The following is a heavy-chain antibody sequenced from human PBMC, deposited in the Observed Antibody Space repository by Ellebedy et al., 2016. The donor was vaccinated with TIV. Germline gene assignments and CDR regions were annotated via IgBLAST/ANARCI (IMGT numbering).Heavy chain of an antibody. V-gene: IGHV1-18*04. D-gene: IGHD2-2*01. CDR1: GYPFPNYG. J-gene: IGHJ4*02. Sequence: AASVKVSCKASGYPFPNYGVSWVRQAPGQGLEGVGWISDYNGNTKYGQNFQGRISLTTDTSMGTAYMELRSLRSDDTGVYFCARDVPAAAAALLDYWGQGTRVTVSS. CDR2: ISDYNGNT. CDR3: ARDVPAAAAALLDY.